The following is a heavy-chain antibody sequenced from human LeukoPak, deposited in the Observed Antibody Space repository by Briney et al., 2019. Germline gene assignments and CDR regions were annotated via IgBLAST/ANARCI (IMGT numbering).Heavy chain of an antibody. CDR3: ARLVDGLDI. CDR2: IDPGDSDT. CDR1: GSTFTSHW. V-gene: IGHV5-51*01. J-gene: IGHJ3*02. D-gene: IGHD2-2*01. Sequence: GESLKISCQGSGSTFTSHWIAWVRQMPGKGLEWMGIIDPGDSDTRYSPPLQGQVTFSADKSSNIAYLQWSSLRASDTAMYYCARLVDGLDIWGQGTMVTVSS.